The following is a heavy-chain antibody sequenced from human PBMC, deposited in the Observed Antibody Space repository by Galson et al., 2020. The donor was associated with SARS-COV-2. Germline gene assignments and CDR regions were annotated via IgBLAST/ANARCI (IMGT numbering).Heavy chain of an antibody. CDR1: GYSFTSYW. Sequence: GGSLKISCKASGYSFTSYWIGWVRQMPGKGLEWMGVIYPGDSDTRYSPSFQGQVTISADRSISTAYLQWSSLKASDTAMYYCAKEIWVGNYYYGMDVWGQGTTVTVSS. J-gene: IGHJ6*02. D-gene: IGHD2-15*01. V-gene: IGHV5-51*01. CDR3: AKEIWVGNYYYGMDV. CDR2: IYPGDSDT.